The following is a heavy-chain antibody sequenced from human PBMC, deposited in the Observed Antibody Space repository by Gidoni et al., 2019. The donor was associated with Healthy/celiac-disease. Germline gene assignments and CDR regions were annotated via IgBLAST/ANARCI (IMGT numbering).Heavy chain of an antibody. CDR1: GGSFSGYS. CDR2: INHMGST. V-gene: IGHV4-34*01. J-gene: IGHJ4*02. Sequence: QVQLQQWGAGLLKPSETLSLTCAVHGGSFSGYSWSWILQPPGQGLEWIGGINHMGSTNYNPSLKSRVTISVDTSKNQFSLKLSSVTAADTAVYYCARATVTTRRFYWGQGTLVTVSS. D-gene: IGHD4-17*01. CDR3: ARATVTTRRFY.